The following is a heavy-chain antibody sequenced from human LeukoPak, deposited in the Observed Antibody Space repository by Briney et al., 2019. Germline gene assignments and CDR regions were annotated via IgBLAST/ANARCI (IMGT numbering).Heavy chain of an antibody. CDR2: IYYSGST. J-gene: IGHJ5*02. D-gene: IGHD3-22*01. Sequence: PSETLSLTCTVSGGSISSYYWSWIRQPPGKGLEWIGYIYYSGSTNYNPSLKSRVTISVDTSKNQFSLKLSSVTAADTAVYYCAREDRDYYDSSGYYNWFDPWGQGTLVIVSS. CDR3: AREDRDYYDSSGYYNWFDP. CDR1: GGSISSYY. V-gene: IGHV4-59*01.